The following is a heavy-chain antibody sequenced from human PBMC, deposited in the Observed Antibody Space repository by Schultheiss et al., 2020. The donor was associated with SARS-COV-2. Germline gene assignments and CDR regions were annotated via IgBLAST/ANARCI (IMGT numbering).Heavy chain of an antibody. CDR3: ARRLEMATIYYFDY. CDR1: GGSISSYY. Sequence: SQTLSLTCTVSGGSISSYYWSWIRQPPGKGLEWIGYIYYSGSTNYNPSLKSRVTISVDTSKNQFSLKLSSVTAADTAVYYCARRLEMATIYYFDYWGQGTLVTVSS. J-gene: IGHJ4*02. D-gene: IGHD5-24*01. V-gene: IGHV4-59*12. CDR2: IYYSGST.